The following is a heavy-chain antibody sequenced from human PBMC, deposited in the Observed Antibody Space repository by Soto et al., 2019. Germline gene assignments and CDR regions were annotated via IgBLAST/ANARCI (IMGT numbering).Heavy chain of an antibody. CDR3: ARDRVPLGAHWLDP. CDR1: GFTFRSSA. J-gene: IGHJ5*02. Sequence: QVQVVESGGRVVQHGGSLRLSCAASGFTFRSSAMHWVRHTPGKGLEWVAVIAYDGSQKYYAASVKGRFTVSRDNSNNTVVLQMNSLRTEDSAIYFWARDRVPLGAHWLDPWGQGTRVSVSS. CDR2: IAYDGSQK. V-gene: IGHV3-30*04. D-gene: IGHD7-27*01.